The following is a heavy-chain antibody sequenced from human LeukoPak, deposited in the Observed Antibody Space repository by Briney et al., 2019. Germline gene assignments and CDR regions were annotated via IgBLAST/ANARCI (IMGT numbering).Heavy chain of an antibody. CDR1: GFIFSNYG. V-gene: IGHV3-30*02. CDR3: AKDVYGYFDL. CDR2: IRYDGSNK. Sequence: GGSLRLSCAASGFIFSNYGMHWVRQAPGKGLEWVAFIRYDGSNKYYADSVKGRFTISRDNSKNTLYLQMNSLRAEDTAVYYCAKDVYGYFDLWGRGTLVTVSS. J-gene: IGHJ2*01.